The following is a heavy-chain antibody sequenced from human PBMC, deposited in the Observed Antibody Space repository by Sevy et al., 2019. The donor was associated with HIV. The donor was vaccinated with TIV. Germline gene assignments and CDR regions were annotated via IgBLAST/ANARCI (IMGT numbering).Heavy chain of an antibody. J-gene: IGHJ4*02. Sequence: GGSLRLSCAVSGFTLSSYSMNWVRQAPGKGLEWVSYISSSSSSIYYADSVKGRFTISRDNAKNSLYLQMNSLRAEDTALYYCAKDSSGYSYGYFFDYWGQGTLVTVSS. D-gene: IGHD5-18*01. V-gene: IGHV3-48*04. CDR3: AKDSSGYSYGYFFDY. CDR1: GFTLSSYS. CDR2: ISSSSSSI.